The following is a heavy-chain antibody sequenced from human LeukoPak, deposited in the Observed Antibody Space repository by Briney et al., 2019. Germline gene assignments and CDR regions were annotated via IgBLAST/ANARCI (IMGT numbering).Heavy chain of an antibody. J-gene: IGHJ4*02. CDR1: GGSNSSSSYY. CDR2: IYYSGST. Sequence: SETLSLTCTVSGGSNSSSSYYWGWIRQPPGTGLEWIGSIYYSGSTYYNPSLKSRVTISVDTSKNQFSLKLSSVTAADTAVYYCARRELYGSGSYYSFDYWGQGTLVTVSS. CDR3: ARRELYGSGSYYSFDY. V-gene: IGHV4-39*01. D-gene: IGHD3-10*01.